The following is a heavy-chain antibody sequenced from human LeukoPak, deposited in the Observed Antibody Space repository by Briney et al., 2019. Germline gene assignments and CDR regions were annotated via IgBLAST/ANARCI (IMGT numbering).Heavy chain of an antibody. CDR3: ARVYGDYGGAFDI. D-gene: IGHD4-17*01. CDR1: GFTFSGYW. J-gene: IGHJ3*02. V-gene: IGHV3-66*01. CDR2: IYSGGST. Sequence: PGGSLRLSCAASGFTFSGYWMHWVRQAPGKGLEWVSVIYSGGSTYYAGSVKGRFTISRDNSKNTLYLQMNSLRAEDTAVYYCARVYGDYGGAFDIWGQGTMVTVSS.